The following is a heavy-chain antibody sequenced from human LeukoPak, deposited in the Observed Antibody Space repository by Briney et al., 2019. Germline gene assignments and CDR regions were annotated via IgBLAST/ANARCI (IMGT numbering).Heavy chain of an antibody. CDR2: IYTSGST. Sequence: SETLSLTCTVSGGSISSYYWSWIRQPAGKGLEWIGRIYTSGSTNYNPSLKSRVIMSVDTSKNQFSLKLSSVTAADTAVYYCARLHNDFWSGYYADYWGQGTLVTVSS. J-gene: IGHJ4*02. CDR1: GGSISSYY. D-gene: IGHD3-3*01. V-gene: IGHV4-4*07. CDR3: ARLHNDFWSGYYADY.